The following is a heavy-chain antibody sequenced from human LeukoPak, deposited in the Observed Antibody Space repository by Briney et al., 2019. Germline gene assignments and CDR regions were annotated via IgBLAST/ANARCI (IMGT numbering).Heavy chain of an antibody. D-gene: IGHD3-10*01. CDR2: ISGSGGST. CDR3: AKWYYYGSGSYFDY. CDR1: GFTFSSYA. Sequence: GGSLRLSCAASGFTFSSYAMSWVRQAPGKGLEWVSAISGSGGSTHYADSVKGRFTISRDNSKNTLYLQMNSLRAEDTAVYYCAKWYYYGSGSYFDYWGQGTLVTVSS. J-gene: IGHJ4*02. V-gene: IGHV3-23*01.